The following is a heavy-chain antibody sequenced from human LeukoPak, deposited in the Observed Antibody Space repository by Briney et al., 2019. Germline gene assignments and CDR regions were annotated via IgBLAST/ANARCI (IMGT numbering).Heavy chain of an antibody. D-gene: IGHD3-10*01. Sequence: SETLSLTCTVSGDSISSSSYYWGWIRHPPGKGLEWIGSIYYSGTTYYNPSLKRRVTISVDTSKNQISLKLSSVTAADTGVYYCARQYYYGSGFDPWGQGTQVTVSS. J-gene: IGHJ5*02. CDR1: GDSISSSSYY. CDR2: IYYSGTT. V-gene: IGHV4-39*01. CDR3: ARQYYYGSGFDP.